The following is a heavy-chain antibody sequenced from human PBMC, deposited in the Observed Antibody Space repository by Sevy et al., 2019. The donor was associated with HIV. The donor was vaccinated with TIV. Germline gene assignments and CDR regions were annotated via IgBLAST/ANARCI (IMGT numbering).Heavy chain of an antibody. CDR3: ASSDATSRFGYYYFAMDF. Sequence: GGFLRLSCAVSGFTFNTYNMNWVRQAPGKGLEWVSYISYTSTTIYYADPVRGRFTISRDNAKNTLYLQMNSLRDEDTAVYYCASSDATSRFGYYYFAMDFWGQGTSVTVSS. V-gene: IGHV3-48*02. CDR1: GFTFNTYN. CDR2: ISYTSTTI. J-gene: IGHJ6*02. D-gene: IGHD3-22*01.